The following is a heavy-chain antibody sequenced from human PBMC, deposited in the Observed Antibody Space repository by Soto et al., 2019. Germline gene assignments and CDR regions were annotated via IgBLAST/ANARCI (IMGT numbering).Heavy chain of an antibody. CDR1: GGSISSSSYY. Sequence: PSETLSLTCTVSGGSISSSSYYWGWIRQPPGKGLEWIGSIYYSGSTYYNPSLKSRVTISVDTSKNQFSLKLSSVTAADTAVYYCSTNYGSGIKWFDPWGQGTLVTVSS. CDR3: STNYGSGIKWFDP. J-gene: IGHJ5*02. V-gene: IGHV4-39*01. CDR2: IYYSGST. D-gene: IGHD3-10*01.